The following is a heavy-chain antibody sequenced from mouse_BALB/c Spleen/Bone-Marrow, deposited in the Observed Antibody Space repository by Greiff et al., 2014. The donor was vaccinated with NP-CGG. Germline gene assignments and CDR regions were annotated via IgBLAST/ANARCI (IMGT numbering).Heavy chain of an antibody. CDR1: GYTFTSYY. Sequence: GAELVKPGASVKLSCKASGYTFTSYYMYWVKQRPGQGLEWIGEINPSNGGTNFNEKFKSKATLTVDKSSSTAYMQLSSLTSEDSAVYYCTLWCYAMDYWGQGTSVTVSP. V-gene: IGHV1S16*01. D-gene: IGHD1-1*02. CDR3: TLWCYAMDY. J-gene: IGHJ4*01. CDR2: INPSNGGT.